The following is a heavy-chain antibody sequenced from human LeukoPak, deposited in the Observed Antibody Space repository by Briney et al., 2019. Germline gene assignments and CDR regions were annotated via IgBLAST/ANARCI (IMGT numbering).Heavy chain of an antibody. CDR2: INSDGSST. CDR3: ARVYYYDSSGYYSGGDAFDI. Sequence: GGSLRLSCAASGFIFSSYAMSWVRQAPGKGLVWVSRINSDGSSTSYADSVKGRFTISRDNAKNTLYLQMNSLRAEDTAVYYCARVYYYDSSGYYSGGDAFDIWGQGTMVTVSS. V-gene: IGHV3-74*01. J-gene: IGHJ3*02. CDR1: GFIFSSYA. D-gene: IGHD3-22*01.